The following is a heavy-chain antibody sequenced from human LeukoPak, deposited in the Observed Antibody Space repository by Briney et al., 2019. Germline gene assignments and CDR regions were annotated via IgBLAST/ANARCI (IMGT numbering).Heavy chain of an antibody. CDR2: IGTSGSPI. Sequence: PGGSLRLSCATSGFIFSTYEFNWVRQAPGKGLEWVSHIGTSGSPIYHADSVKGRFTISRDDAKKSLYLQMDSLRVEDTAVYYCASGLVIDYWGQGTLVTVSS. CDR1: GFIFSTYE. J-gene: IGHJ4*02. D-gene: IGHD3/OR15-3a*01. V-gene: IGHV3-48*03. CDR3: ASGLVIDY.